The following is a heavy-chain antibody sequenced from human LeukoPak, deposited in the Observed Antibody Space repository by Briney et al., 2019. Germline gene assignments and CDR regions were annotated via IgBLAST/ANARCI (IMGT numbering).Heavy chain of an antibody. V-gene: IGHV1-18*01. CDR1: GYTFTSYG. CDR2: ISAYNGNT. Sequence: ASVKVSCKASGYTFTSYGISWVRQAPGQGLEWMGWISAYNGNTNYAQKLQGRVTMTTDTSTSTAYMELRSLRSDDTAVYYCATLGDCSGGSCPYYYGMDVWGQGTTVTVSS. CDR3: ATLGDCSGGSCPYYYGMDV. J-gene: IGHJ6*02. D-gene: IGHD2-15*01.